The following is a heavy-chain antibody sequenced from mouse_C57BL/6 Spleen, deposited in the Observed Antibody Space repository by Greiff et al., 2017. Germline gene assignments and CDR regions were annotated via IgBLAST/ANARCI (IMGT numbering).Heavy chain of an antibody. J-gene: IGHJ2*01. Sequence: EVHLVESGGDLVKPGGSLKLSCAASGFTFSSYGMSWVRQTPDKRLEWVATISSGGSYTYYPNSVKGRFPISRDNAKNTLYLQMSSLKSEDTAMYYCARRNGYFDYWGQGTTLTVSS. CDR3: ARRNGYFDY. CDR2: ISSGGSYT. V-gene: IGHV5-6*01. CDR1: GFTFSSYG.